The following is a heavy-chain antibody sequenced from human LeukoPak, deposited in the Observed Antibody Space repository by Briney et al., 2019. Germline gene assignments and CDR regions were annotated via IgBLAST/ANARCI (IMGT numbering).Heavy chain of an antibody. V-gene: IGHV3-15*01. Sequence: GGSLRLSCAASGFTFSNAWMSWVRQAPGKGLEWVGRIKSKTDGGTTDYTAPVKGRFTISRDDSKNTLYLQMNSLKTEDTAVYYCTTGPFDYYGSASYLANGMDVWGQGATVTVSS. CDR2: IKSKTDGGTT. J-gene: IGHJ6*02. CDR3: TTGPFDYYGSASYLANGMDV. D-gene: IGHD3-10*01. CDR1: GFTFSNAW.